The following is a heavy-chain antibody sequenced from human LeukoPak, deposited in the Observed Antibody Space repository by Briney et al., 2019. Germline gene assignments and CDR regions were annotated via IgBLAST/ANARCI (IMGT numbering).Heavy chain of an antibody. CDR1: GGSISSGSYY. Sequence: PSETLSLTCTVSGGSISSGSYYWSWIRQPAGKGLEWIGHIYTSGSTNYNPSLKSRVTISVDTSKNQFSLKLSSVTAADTAVYYCASEQDSSSWYGGAFDIWGQGTMVTVSS. J-gene: IGHJ3*02. CDR2: IYTSGST. V-gene: IGHV4-61*09. CDR3: ASEQDSSSWYGGAFDI. D-gene: IGHD6-13*01.